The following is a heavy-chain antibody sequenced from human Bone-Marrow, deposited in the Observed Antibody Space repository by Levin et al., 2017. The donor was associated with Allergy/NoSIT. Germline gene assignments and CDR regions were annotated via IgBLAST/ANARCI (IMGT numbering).Heavy chain of an antibody. V-gene: IGHV4-34*01. CDR2: INRYGST. D-gene: IGHD4-17*01. CDR3: TYGDYDSFEY. J-gene: IGHJ4*02. Sequence: SQTLSLPCGVYGGSFPGYYWSWIRQSPGKGLEWIGEINRYGSTNFTPSLKSRVTMSVDMSKNQFSLSLTSVTAADTAVYYCTYGDYDSFEYWGQGTRVTVSS. CDR1: GGSFPGYY.